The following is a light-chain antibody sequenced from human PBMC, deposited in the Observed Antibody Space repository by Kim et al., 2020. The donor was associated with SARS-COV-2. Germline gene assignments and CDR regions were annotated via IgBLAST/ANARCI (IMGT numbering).Light chain of an antibody. Sequence: VALGQTVRITCQGDSIRSYYATWCQQKPGQAPILVIYGKNNRPSGIPDRFSGSSSGNTASLTITGTQAGDEADYYCNSRDSNNNVLFGGGTRLTVL. J-gene: IGLJ2*01. CDR3: NSRDSNNNVL. V-gene: IGLV3-19*01. CDR1: SIRSYY. CDR2: GKN.